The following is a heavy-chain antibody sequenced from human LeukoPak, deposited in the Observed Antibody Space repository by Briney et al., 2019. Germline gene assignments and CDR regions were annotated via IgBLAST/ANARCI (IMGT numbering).Heavy chain of an antibody. Sequence: ASVTVSCKASGYTFTVYYMHWVRQAPGQGLERMGWINPNSGGTNYAQKFQGRVTMTRDTSISTAYMELSRLRSDDTAVYFCARDTLPAAIVWFDPWGQGTLVTVSS. CDR2: INPNSGGT. CDR3: ARDTLPAAIVWFDP. D-gene: IGHD2-2*01. CDR1: GYTFTVYY. V-gene: IGHV1-2*02. J-gene: IGHJ5*02.